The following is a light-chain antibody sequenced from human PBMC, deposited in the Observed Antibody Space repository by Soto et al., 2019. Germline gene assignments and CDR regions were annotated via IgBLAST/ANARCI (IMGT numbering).Light chain of an antibody. J-gene: IGKJ1*01. V-gene: IGKV1-8*01. CDR2: AAS. CDR3: QQYYSYPPT. Sequence: SRMTQSPSSLSASTGDRVTITCRASQGISIYLSWYQPKPGKAPKLLIYAASTLQSGVPSRFSGSGSGTDFTLTISCLQSEDFATYYCQQYYSYPPTFGQGTKVDI. CDR1: QGISIY.